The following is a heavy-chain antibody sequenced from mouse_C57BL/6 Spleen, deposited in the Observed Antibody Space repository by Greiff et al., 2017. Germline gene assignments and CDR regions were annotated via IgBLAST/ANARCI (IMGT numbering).Heavy chain of an antibody. Sequence: EVQLQESGGGLVKPGGSLKLSCAASGFTFSDYGMHWVRQAPEKGLEWVAYISSGSSTIYYADTVKGRFTLSRDNAKNTLFLKMTSLRSEDTAMYCCARAYDGCSAWFACWGPGTLVTVSA. CDR1: GFTFSDYG. V-gene: IGHV5-17*01. CDR3: ARAYDGCSAWFAC. CDR2: ISSGSSTI. J-gene: IGHJ3*01. D-gene: IGHD2-3*01.